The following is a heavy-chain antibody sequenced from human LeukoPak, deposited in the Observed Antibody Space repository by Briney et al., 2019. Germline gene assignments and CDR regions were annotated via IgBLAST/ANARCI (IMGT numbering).Heavy chain of an antibody. CDR1: GGTFSTYA. D-gene: IGHD5-24*01. CDR2: IIPIFGSA. Sequence: SVKVSCKASGGTFSTYAISWVRHAPGQGLEWMGRIIPIFGSANYAQKFQGRVTITADKSTSPAYMELSSLSSEDTAMYYCAREGRDAYDFDSWGQGTLVTVSS. CDR3: AREGRDAYDFDS. J-gene: IGHJ5*01. V-gene: IGHV1-69*06.